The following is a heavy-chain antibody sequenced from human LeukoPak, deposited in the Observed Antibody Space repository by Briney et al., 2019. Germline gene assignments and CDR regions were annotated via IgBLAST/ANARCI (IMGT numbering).Heavy chain of an antibody. Sequence: GGSLRLSCAASGFTFSSYGVHWVRQAPGKGLEWVAVISYDGSNKYYADSVKGRFTISRDNSKNTLYVQMNSLRAADTAVYYCALGLRYCSSTSCYPYAFDIWGQGTMVTVSS. CDR2: ISYDGSNK. CDR3: ALGLRYCSSTSCYPYAFDI. J-gene: IGHJ3*02. D-gene: IGHD2-2*01. V-gene: IGHV3-30*03. CDR1: GFTFSSYG.